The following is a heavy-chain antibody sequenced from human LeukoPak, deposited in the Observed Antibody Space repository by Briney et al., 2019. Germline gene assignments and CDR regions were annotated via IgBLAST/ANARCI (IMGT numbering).Heavy chain of an antibody. CDR2: IYTSGST. V-gene: IGHV4-61*02. CDR1: GGSISSGSYY. D-gene: IGHD2-15*01. J-gene: IGHJ5*02. Sequence: SQTLSLTCTVSGGSISSGSYYWSWIRQPAGKGLEWIGRIYTSGSTNYNPSLKSRVTISVDTSKNQFSLKLSSVTAADTAVYYCARVGYSRNWFDPWGQGTLVTVSS. CDR3: ARVGYSRNWFDP.